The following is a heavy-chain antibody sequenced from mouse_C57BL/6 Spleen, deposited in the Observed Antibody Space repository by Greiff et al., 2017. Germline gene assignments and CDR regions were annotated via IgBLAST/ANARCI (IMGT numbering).Heavy chain of an antibody. CDR3: TKYYSNYGYFDY. CDR1: GYTFTDYE. D-gene: IGHD2-5*01. Sequence: VKLQQSGAELVRPGASVTLSCKASGYTFTDYEMHWVKQTPVHGLEWIGAIDPETGGTAYNQKFKGKAILTADKSSSTAYMELRSLTSEDSAVYYCTKYYSNYGYFDYWGQGTTLTVSS. CDR2: IDPETGGT. V-gene: IGHV1-15*01. J-gene: IGHJ2*01.